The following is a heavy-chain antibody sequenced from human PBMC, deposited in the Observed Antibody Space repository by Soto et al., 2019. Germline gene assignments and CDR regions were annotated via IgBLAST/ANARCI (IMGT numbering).Heavy chain of an antibody. CDR2: ISPGGDIR. V-gene: IGHV3-11*01. D-gene: IGHD3-16*01. Sequence: PGGSLRLSCAASGFTFSSYWMHWIRQAPGKGLELVSYISPGGDIRNYVDSVKGRFTISRDNTNRLVYLHMNSLRAEDTAVYYCTRDPRITDFWGQGTLVTVSS. CDR3: TRDPRITDF. CDR1: GFTFSSYW. J-gene: IGHJ4*02.